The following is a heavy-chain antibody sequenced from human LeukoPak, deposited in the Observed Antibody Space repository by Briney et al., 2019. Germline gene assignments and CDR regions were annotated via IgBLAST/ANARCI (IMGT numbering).Heavy chain of an antibody. CDR2: IYYSGST. CDR1: GGSISSYY. Sequence: SETLSLTCTVSGGSISSYYWGWIRQPPGKGLEWIGYIYYSGSTNYNPSLKSRVTISVDTSKNQFSLKLSSVTAADTAVYYCARLYSSGWYGAYYFDYWGQGTLVTVSS. V-gene: IGHV4-59*08. D-gene: IGHD6-19*01. J-gene: IGHJ4*02. CDR3: ARLYSSGWYGAYYFDY.